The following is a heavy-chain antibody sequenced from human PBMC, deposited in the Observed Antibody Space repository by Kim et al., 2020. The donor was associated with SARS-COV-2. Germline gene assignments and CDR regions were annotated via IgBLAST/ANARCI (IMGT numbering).Heavy chain of an antibody. D-gene: IGHD3-10*01. J-gene: IGHJ4*02. CDR1: GGSISSSSYY. CDR3: ALTGSSLWFGELSAKFDY. CDR2: IYYSGST. V-gene: IGHV4-39*01. Sequence: SETLSLTCTVSGGSISSSSYYWGWIRQPPGKGLEWIGSIYYSGSTYYNPSLKSRVTISVDTSKNQFSLKLSSVTAADTAVYYCALTGSSLWFGELSAKFDYWGQGTLVTVSS.